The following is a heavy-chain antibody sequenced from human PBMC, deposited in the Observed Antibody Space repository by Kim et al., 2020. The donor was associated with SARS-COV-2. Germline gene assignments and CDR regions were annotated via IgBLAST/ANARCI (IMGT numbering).Heavy chain of an antibody. J-gene: IGHJ5*02. CDR3: AREHDYGDYGWFDP. V-gene: IGHV4-30-4*01. D-gene: IGHD4-17*01. CDR2: IYYSGST. Sequence: SETLSLTCTVSGGSISSGDYYWSWIRQPPGKGLEWIGYIYYSGSTYYNPSLKSRVTISVDTSKNQFSLKLSSVTAADTAVYYCAREHDYGDYGWFDPWGQGTLVTVSS. CDR1: GGSISSGDYY.